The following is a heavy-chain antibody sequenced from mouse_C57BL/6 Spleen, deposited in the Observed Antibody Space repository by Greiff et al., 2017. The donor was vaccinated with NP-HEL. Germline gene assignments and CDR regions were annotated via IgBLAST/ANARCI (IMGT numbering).Heavy chain of an antibody. CDR2: ISSGSSTI. CDR1: GFTFSDYG. D-gene: IGHD2-4*01. Sequence: DVMLVESGGGLVKPGGSLKLSCAASGFTFSDYGMHWVRQAPEKGLEWVAYISSGSSTIYYADTVKGRFTISRDNAKNTLFLQMTSLRSEDTAMYYCARYYDYDKNYAMDYWGQGTSVTVSS. J-gene: IGHJ4*01. V-gene: IGHV5-17*01. CDR3: ARYYDYDKNYAMDY.